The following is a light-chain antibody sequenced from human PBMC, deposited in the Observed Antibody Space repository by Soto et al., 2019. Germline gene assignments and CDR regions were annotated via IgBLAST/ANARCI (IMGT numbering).Light chain of an antibody. Sequence: QSVLTQPASVSGSPGQSITISCTGTSSDVGANDFVSWYQQLPGKAPKVMIYEVSNRPSGVSNRLSGSKSGNTASLTISGLQTEDEADYYCNSYTNTGARIFGTGTKVTVL. CDR3: NSYTNTGARI. CDR1: SSDVGANDF. V-gene: IGLV2-14*01. CDR2: EVS. J-gene: IGLJ1*01.